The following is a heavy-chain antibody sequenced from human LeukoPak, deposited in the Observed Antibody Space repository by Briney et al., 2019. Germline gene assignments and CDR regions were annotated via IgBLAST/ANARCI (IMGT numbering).Heavy chain of an antibody. D-gene: IGHD1-26*01. Sequence: PSETLSLTCAVYGGSLSNYYWIWIRQPPGKGLEWIGEINHSGRTHYNPSLKSRVTISIDTSKNQFSLKLSSVTAADTAVYYCAIEAIVGAPRGDYWGQGTLVTVSS. CDR2: INHSGRT. J-gene: IGHJ4*02. CDR3: AIEAIVGAPRGDY. CDR1: GGSLSNYY. V-gene: IGHV4-34*01.